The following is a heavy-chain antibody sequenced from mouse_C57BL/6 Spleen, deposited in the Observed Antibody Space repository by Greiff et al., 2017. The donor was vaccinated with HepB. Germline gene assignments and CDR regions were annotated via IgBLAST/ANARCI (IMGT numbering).Heavy chain of an antibody. Sequence: EVKLQESGPGMVKPSQSLSLTCTVTGYSITSGYDWHWIRHFPGNKLEWMGYISYSGSTNYNPSLKSRISITHDTSKNHFFLKLNSVTTEDTATYYCARARYSNYGGYFDVWGTGTTVTVSS. J-gene: IGHJ1*03. V-gene: IGHV3-1*01. CDR2: ISYSGST. CDR1: GYSITSGYD. CDR3: ARARYSNYGGYFDV. D-gene: IGHD2-5*01.